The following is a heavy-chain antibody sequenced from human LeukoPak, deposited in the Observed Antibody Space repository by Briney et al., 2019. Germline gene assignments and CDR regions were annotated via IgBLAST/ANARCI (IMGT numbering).Heavy chain of an antibody. V-gene: IGHV1-24*01. Sequence: ASVKVSCKVSGYTLTELSMHWVRQAPGKGLEWMGGFDPEDGETIYAQKFQGRVTMTEDTSTDTAYMELSSLRSEDTAVYYCATDRMITFGGVIVMSYWGQGTLVTVSS. J-gene: IGHJ4*02. CDR2: FDPEDGET. D-gene: IGHD3-16*02. CDR1: GYTLTELS. CDR3: ATDRMITFGGVIVMSY.